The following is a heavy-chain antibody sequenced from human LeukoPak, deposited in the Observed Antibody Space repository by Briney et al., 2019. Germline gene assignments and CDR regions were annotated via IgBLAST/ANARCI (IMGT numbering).Heavy chain of an antibody. CDR3: ARLRWFGEFDY. D-gene: IGHD3-10*01. J-gene: IGHJ4*02. V-gene: IGHV4-39*01. CDR1: GGSISSSSYY. Sequence: SETLSLTCTVSGGSISSSSYYWGWIRQPPGKGLEWIGSIYYSGSTYYNPSLKSRVTISVDTSKNQFSLKLSSVTAADTAVYYCARLRWFGEFDYWGQGTLVIVSS. CDR2: IYYSGST.